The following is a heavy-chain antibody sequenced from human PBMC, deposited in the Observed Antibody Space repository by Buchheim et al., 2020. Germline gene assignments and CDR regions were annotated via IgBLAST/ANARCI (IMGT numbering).Heavy chain of an antibody. CDR2: LNPSNGNT. J-gene: IGHJ4*02. D-gene: IGHD3-10*01. Sequence: QVQLVQSGAEVKKPGASVRVSCKASGYTFTNYYMHWVRQAPGQGPEWMAILNPSNGNTNYAQKFQGRVTMTRDTSTSTVYMELSSLRSEDTAVYYCARASSGSTDLDYWGQGTL. V-gene: IGHV1-46*01. CDR3: ARASSGSTDLDY. CDR1: GYTFTNYY.